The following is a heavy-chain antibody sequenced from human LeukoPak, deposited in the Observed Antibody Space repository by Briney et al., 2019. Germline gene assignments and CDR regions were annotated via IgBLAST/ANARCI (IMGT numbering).Heavy chain of an antibody. D-gene: IGHD1-26*01. CDR3: VLGARPSGY. V-gene: IGHV4-59*01. Sequence: SETLSLTCTVSGVSIITYFWTRIRQPPGKGLEWIGNIHDSGTTNYNPSLKSRVTMSVDTSKNQFSLKLISVTAADTAMYYCVLGARPSGYWGQGTLVTASS. CDR2: IHDSGTT. CDR1: GVSIITYF. J-gene: IGHJ4*02.